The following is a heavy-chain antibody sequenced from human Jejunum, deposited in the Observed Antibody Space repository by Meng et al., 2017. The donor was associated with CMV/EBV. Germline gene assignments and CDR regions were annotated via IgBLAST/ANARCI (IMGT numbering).Heavy chain of an antibody. CDR2: IYRGDDK. CDR3: AHFVGGYYPSRPDY. D-gene: IGHD1-26*01. Sequence: HIPLKESGPTLVKPTQTLTLTCRFSGFSPRTSGEGVGWIRQPPGKALEWLALIYRGDDKRYSPSLNSRLTIAKDTSKNEVDLTLTNMGPIDTGTYYCAHFVGGYYPSRPDYWGQGTLVTVSS. CDR1: GFSPRTSGEG. J-gene: IGHJ4*02. V-gene: IGHV2-5*02.